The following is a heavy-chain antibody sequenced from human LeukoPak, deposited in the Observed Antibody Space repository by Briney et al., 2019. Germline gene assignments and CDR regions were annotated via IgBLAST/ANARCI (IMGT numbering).Heavy chain of an antibody. CDR1: GFTLSSYE. J-gene: IGHJ1*01. D-gene: IGHD6-19*01. CDR3: TRNSGWYGLS. Sequence: GGSLRLSCTASGFTLSSYEMSWIRQAPGKGLEWVSSIDYDGGSGHYADSVKGRFTISRDNSNNTLFLHLNSLRGEDTAVYYCTRNSGWYGLSWGQGTLVTVSS. V-gene: IGHV3-23*01. CDR2: IDYDGGSG.